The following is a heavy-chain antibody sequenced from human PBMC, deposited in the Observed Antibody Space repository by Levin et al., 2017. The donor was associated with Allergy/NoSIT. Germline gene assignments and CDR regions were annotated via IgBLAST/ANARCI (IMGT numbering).Heavy chain of an antibody. CDR1: GGSIRSGGYS. V-gene: IGHV4-30-2*01. Sequence: SQTLSLTCAVSGGSIRSGGYSWSWIRQPPGKGLEWIGNIYLSGSTYYNPSLKSRVTISVDSSKNQFSLNLSSVTAADTAVYYCDRVAGYSYGYYFDYWGQGTLVTVSS. J-gene: IGHJ4*02. D-gene: IGHD5-18*01. CDR3: DRVAGYSYGYYFDY. CDR2: IYLSGST.